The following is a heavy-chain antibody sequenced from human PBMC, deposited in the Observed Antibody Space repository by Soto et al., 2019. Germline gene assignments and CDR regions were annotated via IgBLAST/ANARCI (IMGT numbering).Heavy chain of an antibody. CDR2: IYHSGST. V-gene: IGHV4-59*12. J-gene: IGHJ4*02. CDR3: ARALYRLFDY. Sequence: SETLSLTCTVSGGSISSYYWSWIRQPPGKGLEWIGYIYHSGSTYYNPSLKSRVTISVDRSKNQFSLKLSSVTAADTAVYYCARALYRLFDYWGQGTLVTVSS. D-gene: IGHD1-26*01. CDR1: GGSISSYY.